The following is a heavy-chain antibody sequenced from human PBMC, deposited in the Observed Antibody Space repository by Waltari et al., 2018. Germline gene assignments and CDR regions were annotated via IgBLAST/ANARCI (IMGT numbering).Heavy chain of an antibody. CDR2: VEQEEGET. J-gene: IGHJ2*01. V-gene: IGHV1-24*01. Sequence: QVQLVQSGAEVKKPGASVKVSCKVSGYTLTELSMHWVRQAPGKGVEWRGGVEQEEGETKDAEKGEGRGTMNEETATDTADMELSRLRSEETAVYYGETWGRGGGVVISKGYVDLWGRGTLVTVSS. D-gene: IGHD3-3*01. CDR3: ETWGRGGGVVISKGYVDL. CDR1: GYTLTELS.